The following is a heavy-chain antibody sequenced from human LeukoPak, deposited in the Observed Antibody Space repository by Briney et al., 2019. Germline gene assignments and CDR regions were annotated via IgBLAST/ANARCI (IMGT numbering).Heavy chain of an antibody. J-gene: IGHJ4*02. CDR3: AKSAPYYYDSSGYRHFDY. CDR2: ISGSGGST. CDR1: GFTFSSYA. D-gene: IGHD3-22*01. Sequence: GGSLRLSCAASGFTFSSYAMSWVRQAPGKGLEWVSAISGSGGSTYYADSVKGRFTITRDNSTNTLYLQMNSLRAEDTAVYYCAKSAPYYYDSSGYRHFDYWGQGTLVTVSS. V-gene: IGHV3-23*01.